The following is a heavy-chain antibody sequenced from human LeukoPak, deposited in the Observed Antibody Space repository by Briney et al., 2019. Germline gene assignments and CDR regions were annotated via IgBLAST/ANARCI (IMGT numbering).Heavy chain of an antibody. CDR2: IIPILGIA. Sequence: SVKVSCKASGGTFSSYAISWVRQAPGQGHEWMGRIIPILGIANYAQKFQGRVTITADKSTSTAYMELSSLRSEDTAVYYCARDPVPSAGDKQQLTPSGWGQGTLVTVSS. D-gene: IGHD6-13*01. J-gene: IGHJ4*02. CDR1: GGTFSSYA. CDR3: ARDPVPSAGDKQQLTPSG. V-gene: IGHV1-69*04.